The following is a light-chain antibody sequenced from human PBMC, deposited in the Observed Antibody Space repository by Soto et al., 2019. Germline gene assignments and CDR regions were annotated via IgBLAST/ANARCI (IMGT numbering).Light chain of an antibody. J-gene: IGKJ1*01. Sequence: IHRTHSPSAKCGALGDSLTMTNPASQTISSWLAWYQQKPGKAPKLLIYKASTLKSGVPSRFSGSGSGTEFNLTVSSLEPGDFHTYYCQLYNSYSEAFGQGTKVDIK. CDR2: KAS. CDR1: QTISSW. V-gene: IGKV1-5*03. CDR3: QLYNSYSEA.